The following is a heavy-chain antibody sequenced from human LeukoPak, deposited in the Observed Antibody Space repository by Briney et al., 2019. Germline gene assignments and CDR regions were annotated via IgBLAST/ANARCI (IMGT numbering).Heavy chain of an antibody. V-gene: IGHV4-59*01. CDR1: GGSISSYY. J-gene: IGHJ4*02. D-gene: IGHD3-22*01. Sequence: SETLSLTCTVSGGSISSYYWSWIRQPPGKGLEWIGYIYYSGSTNYNPSLKGRVTISVDTSKNQFSLKLSSVTAADTAVYYCARAVFVGSGYYYYFDYWGQGTLVTVSS. CDR2: IYYSGST. CDR3: ARAVFVGSGYYYYFDY.